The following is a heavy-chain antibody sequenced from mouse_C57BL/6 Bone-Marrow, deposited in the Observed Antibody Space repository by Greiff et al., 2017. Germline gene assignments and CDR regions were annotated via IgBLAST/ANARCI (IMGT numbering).Heavy chain of an antibody. J-gene: IGHJ1*03. CDR3: ARDYGRYFDD. CDR1: GFTINDYS. D-gene: IGHD1-1*01. CDR2: IDPEDGGT. V-gene: IGHV14-2*01. Sequence: VQLQQSGAELVKPGASVKLSCTASGFTINDYSMHWVKQRTVQGLEWIGCIDPEDGGTKYAPKFQGKATITADTSSNTAYLQLSSLTSEDTAFYYCARDYGRYFDDWGTGTTVTVSS.